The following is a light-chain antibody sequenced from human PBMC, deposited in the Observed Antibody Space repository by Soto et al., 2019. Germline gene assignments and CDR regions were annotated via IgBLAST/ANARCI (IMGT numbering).Light chain of an antibody. Sequence: DIQMTQSPSSVSASVGDRVTINCRASQDIRSWVAWYQQTPGKAPELLIYAGSRLQTGVPSRFSGSGSGTDFSLTISSLQTEDFATYYCQHTNSFPLTFGGGTKVEIK. CDR1: QDIRSW. CDR2: AGS. J-gene: IGKJ4*01. CDR3: QHTNSFPLT. V-gene: IGKV1-12*01.